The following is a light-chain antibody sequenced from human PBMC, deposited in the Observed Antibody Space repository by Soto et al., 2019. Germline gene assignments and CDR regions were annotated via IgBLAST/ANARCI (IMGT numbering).Light chain of an antibody. CDR3: AAWDDSLNGRYV. CDR2: SNN. Sequence: QSVLTQPPSASGTPGQRVTISCSGSSSNIGTNAVNWYQHLSGTAPKLLIYSNNQRPSGVPDRFPGSKSGTSASLAISGLQSEDEGDYYCAAWDDSLNGRYVFGTGTKVTVL. J-gene: IGLJ1*01. V-gene: IGLV1-44*01. CDR1: SSNIGTNA.